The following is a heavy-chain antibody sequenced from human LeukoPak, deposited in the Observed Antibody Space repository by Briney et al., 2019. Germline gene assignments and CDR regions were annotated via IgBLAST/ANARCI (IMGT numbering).Heavy chain of an antibody. V-gene: IGHV4-34*01. CDR1: GGSFSGYY. Sequence: SETLSLTCAVYGGSFSGYYWSWIRQPPGKGLEWIGEINHSGSTNYNPSLKSRVTISVDTSKNQFSLKLSSVTVADTAVYYCARSPYSSSWYASDAFDIWGQGTMVTVSS. CDR3: ARSPYSSSWYASDAFDI. J-gene: IGHJ3*02. D-gene: IGHD6-13*01. CDR2: INHSGST.